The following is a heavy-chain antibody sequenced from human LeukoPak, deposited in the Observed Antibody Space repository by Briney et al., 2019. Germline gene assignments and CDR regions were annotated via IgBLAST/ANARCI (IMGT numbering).Heavy chain of an antibody. J-gene: IGHJ4*02. D-gene: IGHD5-18*01. V-gene: IGHV4-59*01. Sequence: SETLSLTCTVSGGSISSYYWSWIRQPPGKGLEWIGYIYYSGSTNYNPSFKSRVTISVDTSKNQFSLKLSSVTAADTAVYYCARDRYSYGVDYWGQGTLVTVSS. CDR3: ARDRYSYGVDY. CDR1: GGSISSYY. CDR2: IYYSGST.